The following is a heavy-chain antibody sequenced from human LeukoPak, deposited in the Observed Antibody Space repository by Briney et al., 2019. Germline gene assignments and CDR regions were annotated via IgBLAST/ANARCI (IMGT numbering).Heavy chain of an antibody. D-gene: IGHD3-22*01. CDR3: ARGDYYDSSGYYLFDY. CDR1: GGSISSYY. V-gene: IGHV4-59*01. Sequence: SETLSLTCTVSGGSISSYYWSWVRQPPGKGVEWVGYIYYSGSTNYNPSLKSRVTISVNTSNNQFSLKLSSVTAADTAVYYCARGDYYDSSGYYLFDYWGQGTLVTVSS. J-gene: IGHJ4*02. CDR2: IYYSGST.